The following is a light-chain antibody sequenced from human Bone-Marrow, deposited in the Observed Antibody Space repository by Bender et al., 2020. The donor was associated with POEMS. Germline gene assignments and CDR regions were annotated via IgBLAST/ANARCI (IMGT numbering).Light chain of an antibody. V-gene: IGLV2-8*01. Sequence: QSALTQPASASGSPGQSVTISCTGTSSDVGSYKYVSWYQQHPGKAPKLIIYEVNKRPSGVPDRFSGSKSGNAASLTVSGLQGEDEAHYYCQSYDNSLGGWVFGGGTKLTVL. J-gene: IGLJ3*02. CDR1: SSDVGSYKY. CDR2: EVN. CDR3: QSYDNSLGGWV.